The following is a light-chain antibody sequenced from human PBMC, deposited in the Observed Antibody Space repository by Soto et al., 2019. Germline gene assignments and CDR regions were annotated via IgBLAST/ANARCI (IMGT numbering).Light chain of an antibody. V-gene: IGKV1-5*01. CDR2: EAS. CDR3: QHYNSYSDT. J-gene: IGKJ4*02. Sequence: IQMTQSPSTLSGSTGDRVTITCRASQSISSYFAWYPQKPGKAPKLLIYEASTLKSGVPSRFSGSGSGTEFTLIISCLQPDDFATYYCQHYNSYSDTFGEGTKVDI. CDR1: QSISSY.